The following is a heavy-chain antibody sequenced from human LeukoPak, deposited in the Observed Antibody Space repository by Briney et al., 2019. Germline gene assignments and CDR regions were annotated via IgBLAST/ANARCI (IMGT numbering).Heavy chain of an antibody. J-gene: IGHJ4*02. CDR3: ARNPYYYDSSGLPNQGFDY. CDR2: IIPILGIA. D-gene: IGHD3-22*01. CDR1: GGTFSSYA. Sequence: GASVKVSCKASGGTFSSYAISWVRQAPGQGLEWMGRIIPILGIANYAQKFQGRVTITADKSTSTAYMELSSLRSEDTAVYYCARNPYYYDSSGLPNQGFDYWGQGTLVTVSS. V-gene: IGHV1-69*04.